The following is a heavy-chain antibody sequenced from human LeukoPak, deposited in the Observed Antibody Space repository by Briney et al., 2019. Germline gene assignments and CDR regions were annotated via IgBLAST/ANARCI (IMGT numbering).Heavy chain of an antibody. J-gene: IGHJ4*02. V-gene: IGHV7-4-1*02. CDR3: ARNYDSSGYDSPFFDY. D-gene: IGHD3-22*01. CDR1: GYTFTSYA. Sequence: ASVKVSCKASGYTFTSYAMNWVRQAPGQGLEWMGWINTNTGNPTYAQGFTGRFVFSLDTSVSTAYLQISSLKAEDTAVYYCARNYDSSGYDSPFFDYWGQGTLVTVSS. CDR2: INTNTGNP.